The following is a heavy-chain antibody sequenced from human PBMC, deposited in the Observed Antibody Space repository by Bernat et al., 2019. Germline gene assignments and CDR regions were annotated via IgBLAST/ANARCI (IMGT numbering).Heavy chain of an antibody. CDR1: GFTFNSYA. CDR3: ARESQDIGVVIAAVDL. CDR2: FSGSGGST. J-gene: IGHJ3*01. Sequence: EVQLLESGGGLVQPGGSLRLSCAASGFTFNSYAMSWVRQAPGKGLEWVSAFSGSGGSTYYADSVKGRFTISRDNSKNTLYLQMNSLRAEDTAVYYCARESQDIGVVIAAVDLWGQGTMVTVSS. D-gene: IGHD2-15*01. V-gene: IGHV3-23*01.